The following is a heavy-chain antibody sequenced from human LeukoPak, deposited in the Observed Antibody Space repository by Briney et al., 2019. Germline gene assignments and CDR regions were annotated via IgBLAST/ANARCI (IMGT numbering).Heavy chain of an antibody. V-gene: IGHV3-7*01. CDR2: IKQDGSQK. CDR1: GFTLSTSW. Sequence: PGGSLRLTCTASGFTLSTSWMSWVRQAPGRGLEWVASIKQDGSQKYYVDSVKGRFTISRDNVQNSLYLQMNSLRAEDTAVYYCAREGYCSGGSCYGKWFDPWGQGTLVTVSS. D-gene: IGHD2-15*01. CDR3: AREGYCSGGSCYGKWFDP. J-gene: IGHJ5*02.